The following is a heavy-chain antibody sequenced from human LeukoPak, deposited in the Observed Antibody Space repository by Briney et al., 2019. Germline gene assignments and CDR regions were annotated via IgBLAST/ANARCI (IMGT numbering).Heavy chain of an antibody. Sequence: GGSLRLSCAASGFTFSTYAMHWVRQAPGKGLEWVAVISYDGSNKYYADSVKGRFTISRDNAKNSLYLQMNSLRAEDTAVYYCARDWRELLWFGATIDPWGQGTLVTVSS. CDR1: GFTFSTYA. CDR3: ARDWRELLWFGATIDP. D-gene: IGHD3-10*01. V-gene: IGHV3-30-3*01. J-gene: IGHJ5*02. CDR2: ISYDGSNK.